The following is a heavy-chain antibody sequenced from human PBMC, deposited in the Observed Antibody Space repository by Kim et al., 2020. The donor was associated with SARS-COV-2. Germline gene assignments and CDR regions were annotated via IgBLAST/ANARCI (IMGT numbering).Heavy chain of an antibody. V-gene: IGHV3-73*01. J-gene: IGHJ4*02. CDR2: IRTRAYSYAT. CDR1: GFILSGST. CDR3: TRPTSYESGFDY. D-gene: IGHD3-10*01. Sequence: GGSLRLSCAASGFILSGSTVHWVRQASGKGLEWVGRIRTRAYSYATTYAASVQGRFTISRDDSNNTAFLQMNGLKTEDTGVYYCTRPTSYESGFDYWGQG.